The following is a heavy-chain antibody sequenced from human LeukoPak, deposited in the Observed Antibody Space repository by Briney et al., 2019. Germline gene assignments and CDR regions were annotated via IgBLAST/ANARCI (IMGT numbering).Heavy chain of an antibody. CDR3: ARVKAVAGTYFDY. CDR1: GFTFSSYS. CDR2: ISSSSSYI. J-gene: IGHJ4*02. V-gene: IGHV3-21*01. Sequence: GRSLRLSCAASGFTFSSYSMNWVGQAPGKGLEWVSSISSSSSYIYYADSVKGRFTISRDNAKNSLYLQMNSLRAEDTAVYYCARVKAVAGTYFDYWGQGTLVTVSS. D-gene: IGHD6-19*01.